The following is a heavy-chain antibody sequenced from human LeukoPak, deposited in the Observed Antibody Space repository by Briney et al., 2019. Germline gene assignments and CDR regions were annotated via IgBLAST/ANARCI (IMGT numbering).Heavy chain of an antibody. CDR3: ARGDYETHGYQTR. V-gene: IGHV7-4-1*02. J-gene: IGHJ4*02. CDR2: INTNTGNP. CDR1: GYIFTSYV. Sequence: ASVKVSCKASGYIFTSYVLHWVRQAPGQGLEWMGWINTNTGNPTYAQGFTGRFGFPLDTSVSTAYLQISSLKADDTAMYYCARGDYETHGYQTRWGQGTLVTVSS. D-gene: IGHD3-22*01.